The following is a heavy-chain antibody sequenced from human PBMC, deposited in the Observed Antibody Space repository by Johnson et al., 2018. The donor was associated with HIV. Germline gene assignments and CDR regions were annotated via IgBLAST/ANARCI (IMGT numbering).Heavy chain of an antibody. CDR3: AKIIGYSSGLEI. Sequence: QVQLVESGGGVVQPGGSLRLSCAASGFIFRNYGMHWVRQAPGKGLEWVAFIRYDGSNKYYADSVKGRFTISRDNSKNTLYLQMNSLRAEDTAVYYCAKIIGYSSGLEIWGQGTMVTVSS. V-gene: IGHV3-30*02. J-gene: IGHJ3*02. CDR2: IRYDGSNK. CDR1: GFIFRNYG. D-gene: IGHD6-19*01.